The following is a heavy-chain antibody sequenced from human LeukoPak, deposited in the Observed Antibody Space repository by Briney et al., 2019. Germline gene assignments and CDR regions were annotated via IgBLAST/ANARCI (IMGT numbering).Heavy chain of an antibody. D-gene: IGHD2-2*01. J-gene: IGHJ4*02. CDR1: GFTFSKYD. V-gene: IGHV3-23*01. Sequence: GGSLRLSCEASGFTFSKYDMSWVRLAPERWLEWVSTLTSSDDSTYYADSVKGRFTISRDNSKKTLYLQMNRLRAEDTAVYYCVPLGYCSSTTCDDTDYWGQGTLVTVSS. CDR3: VPLGYCSSTTCDDTDY. CDR2: LTSSDDST.